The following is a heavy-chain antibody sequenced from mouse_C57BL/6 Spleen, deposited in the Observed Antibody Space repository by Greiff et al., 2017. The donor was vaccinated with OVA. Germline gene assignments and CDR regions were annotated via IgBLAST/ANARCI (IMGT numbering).Heavy chain of an antibody. CDR3: AREDHYGSSQDFDY. V-gene: IGHV1-54*01. J-gene: IGHJ2*01. D-gene: IGHD1-1*01. CDR1: GYAFTNYL. Sequence: QVQLQQSGAELVRPGTSVKVSCKASGYAFTNYLIEWVKQRPGQGLEWIGVINPGSGGTNYNEKFKGKATLTADKSSSTAYMQLSSLTSEDSAVYFCAREDHYGSSQDFDYWGQGTTLTVSS. CDR2: INPGSGGT.